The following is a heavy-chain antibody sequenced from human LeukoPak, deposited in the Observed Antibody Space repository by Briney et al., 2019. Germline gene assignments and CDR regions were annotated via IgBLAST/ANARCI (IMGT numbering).Heavy chain of an antibody. CDR3: AKEGRYFDWLRYHYYYGMDV. CDR2: ISGGGST. Sequence: GGSLRLSCAASGFTFSSYAMSWVRQAPGKGLEWVSAISGGGSTYYADSVKGRFTISRDNSKNTLYLQMNSLRAEDTAVYYCAKEGRYFDWLRYHYYYGMDVWGQGTTVTVSS. V-gene: IGHV3-23*01. CDR1: GFTFSSYA. D-gene: IGHD3-9*01. J-gene: IGHJ6*02.